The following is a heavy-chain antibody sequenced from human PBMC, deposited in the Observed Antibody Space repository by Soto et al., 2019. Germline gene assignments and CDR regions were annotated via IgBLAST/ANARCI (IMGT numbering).Heavy chain of an antibody. V-gene: IGHV1-8*01. CDR1: GYSFISTD. CDR3: ARAQHGLSISYLNGMDV. CDR2: MNPNSGTT. Sequence: QVQMVQSGAEVKKPGASVKVSCRTSGYSFISTDINWVRQATGQGLEWMGWMNPNSGTTGYAQKFQGRVTMTGNISESTAYMELSSLTSQDTAVYYCARAQHGLSISYLNGMDVWGQGTTVTVSS. D-gene: IGHD2-2*01. J-gene: IGHJ6*02.